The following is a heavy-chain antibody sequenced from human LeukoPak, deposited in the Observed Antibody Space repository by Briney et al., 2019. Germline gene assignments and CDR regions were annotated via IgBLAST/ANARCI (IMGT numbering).Heavy chain of an antibody. J-gene: IGHJ6*03. CDR2: YHNGNS. V-gene: IGHV4-39*01. CDR1: GVSIRSNTYY. Sequence: PSETLSLTCIVSGVSIRSNTYYWGWIRQPPGKGREWIGNYHNGNSYYNPSLKSRVTISEDTSGNQFSLRVTSVTAAYTAVYYCARLWDSTGLYFYYYMDVWGEGTTVTVSS. D-gene: IGHD6-25*01. CDR3: ARLWDSTGLYFYYYMDV.